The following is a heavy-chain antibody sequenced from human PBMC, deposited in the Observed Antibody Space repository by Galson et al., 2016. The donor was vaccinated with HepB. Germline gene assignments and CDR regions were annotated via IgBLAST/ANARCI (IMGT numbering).Heavy chain of an antibody. V-gene: IGHV2-5*02. CDR2: VYWDDYK. CDR1: GFSLRTSGEG. CDR3: AHSPTAVSDNFDAFDI. Sequence: LVKPTQTLTLTCTFSGFSLRTSGEGVGWIRQPPGKALEWLALVYWDDYKRYSPSLMSRLTITKDASKNQVVLTMANMDPVDTGTYYCAHSPTAVSDNFDAFDIWGQGTMVTISS. J-gene: IGHJ3*02. D-gene: IGHD6-19*01.